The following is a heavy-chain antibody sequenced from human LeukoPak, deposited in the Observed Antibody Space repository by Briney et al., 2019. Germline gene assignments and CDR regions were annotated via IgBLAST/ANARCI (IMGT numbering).Heavy chain of an antibody. Sequence: PGGSLRLSCAASGFTFSSYWMHWVRQAPGKGLVWVPRINSDESSTSYADSVKGRFTISRDNAKNTLYLQMNSLRAEDTAVYYCAREKVGAPRLFDYWGQGTLVTVSS. D-gene: IGHD1-26*01. CDR2: INSDESST. CDR1: GFTFSSYW. J-gene: IGHJ4*02. V-gene: IGHV3-74*01. CDR3: AREKVGAPRLFDY.